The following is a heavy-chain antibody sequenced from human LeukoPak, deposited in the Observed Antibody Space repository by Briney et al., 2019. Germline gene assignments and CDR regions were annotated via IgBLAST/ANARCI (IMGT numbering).Heavy chain of an antibody. J-gene: IGHJ4*02. Sequence: PGWSLRLSCAASGFTFSSYGMHWVRQAPGKGLEWVAIIWYDGSNQYYADSVKGRFTISRDNSKNTLYLQMNSLRAEDTAVYYCARDRGEVTAARRLDYWGQGTLVTVSS. CDR1: GFTFSSYG. D-gene: IGHD6-6*01. V-gene: IGHV3-33*01. CDR3: ARDRGEVTAARRLDY. CDR2: IWYDGSNQ.